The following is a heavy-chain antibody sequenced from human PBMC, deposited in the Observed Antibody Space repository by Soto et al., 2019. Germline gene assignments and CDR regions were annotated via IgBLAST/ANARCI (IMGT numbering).Heavy chain of an antibody. J-gene: IGHJ4*02. V-gene: IGHV3-48*01. CDR1: GFTFSDYS. Sequence: EVRLVESGGGLVQSGGSLRLSCTASGFTFSDYSMNWVRQAPGKGLEWVSYIIGGSALIYYADSVKGRFTISRDNAKNSLSLQVNSLRPEDTGVYYCAKGGGFCSGTSCYERDYFDYCGQGALVTVSS. CDR3: AKGGGFCSGTSCYERDYFDY. D-gene: IGHD2-2*01. CDR2: IIGGSALI.